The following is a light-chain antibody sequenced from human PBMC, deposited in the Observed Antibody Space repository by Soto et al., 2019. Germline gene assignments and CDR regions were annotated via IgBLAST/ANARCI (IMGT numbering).Light chain of an antibody. V-gene: IGLV2-11*01. CDR1: SSDVGGYIY. J-gene: IGLJ3*02. Sequence: QSVLTQPRSVSGSPGQSVTISCTGTSSDVGGYIYVSWYQQYPAKAPKVMIYDVSRWPSGVPDRFSGSKSGNTASLTTSGLQAEDEAVYYCCSYAGNKTVVFGGGTKLTVL. CDR2: DVS. CDR3: CSYAGNKTVV.